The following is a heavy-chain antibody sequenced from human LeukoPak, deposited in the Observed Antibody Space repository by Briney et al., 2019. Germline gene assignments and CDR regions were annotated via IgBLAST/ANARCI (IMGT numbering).Heavy chain of an antibody. V-gene: IGHV3-7*03. CDR2: IKQDGSEK. J-gene: IGHJ6*02. CDR1: GFTFSRYW. D-gene: IGHD3-16*01. Sequence: GGSLRLSCAVSGFTFSRYWMSWVRQAPRKGLEWVANIKQDGSEKYYVDSVKGRFTISRDNAKNSLYLQMNSLRAEDTAVYYCARGGGLDVWGQGATVTVSS. CDR3: ARGGGLDV.